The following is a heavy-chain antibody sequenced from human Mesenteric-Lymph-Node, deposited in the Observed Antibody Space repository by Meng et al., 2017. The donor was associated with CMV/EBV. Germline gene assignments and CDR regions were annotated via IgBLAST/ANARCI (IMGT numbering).Heavy chain of an antibody. V-gene: IGHV1-2*02. CDR2: INPNSGGT. D-gene: IGHD1-1*01. Sequence: ASVKVSCKASGYTFTGYYMHWVRQAPGQGLEGMGWINPNSGGTNYAQKFQGRVTMTRDTSISTAYMELSRLRSDDTAVYYGARDGQLERRWWVRPANWFDPWGQGTLVTVSS. J-gene: IGHJ5*02. CDR3: ARDGQLERRWWVRPANWFDP. CDR1: GYTFTGYY.